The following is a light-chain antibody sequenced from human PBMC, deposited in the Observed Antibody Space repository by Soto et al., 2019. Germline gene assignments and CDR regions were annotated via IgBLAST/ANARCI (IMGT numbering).Light chain of an antibody. CDR3: SSYTSSSTV. CDR2: DVN. Sequence: QSALTQPASVSGSPGQSITISCTGTSSDVGGYNSVSWYQQHPGKAPKLMIYDVNNRPSGVSNRFSGSKSGNTASLTISGLQAEDEADYYCSSYTSSSTVFAGGTKLTVL. J-gene: IGLJ3*02. V-gene: IGLV2-14*03. CDR1: SSDVGGYNS.